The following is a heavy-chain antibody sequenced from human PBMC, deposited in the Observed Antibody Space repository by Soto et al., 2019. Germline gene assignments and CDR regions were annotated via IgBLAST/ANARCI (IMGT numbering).Heavy chain of an antibody. Sequence: EVQLLESGGGLVQPGGSLRLSCAASGFTFSTYAMSWVRQAPGKGLEWVSAISGSGGSTYYADSVKGRFTISRDNSKNTLYLQMNSLRAEDTATYYCAKELRDGYNLAYFEYWGQGTLVTVSS. CDR3: AKELRDGYNLAYFEY. CDR1: GFTFSTYA. J-gene: IGHJ4*02. V-gene: IGHV3-23*01. CDR2: ISGSGGST. D-gene: IGHD5-12*01.